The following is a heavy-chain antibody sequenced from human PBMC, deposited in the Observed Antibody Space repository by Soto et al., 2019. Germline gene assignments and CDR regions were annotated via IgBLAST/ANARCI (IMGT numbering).Heavy chain of an antibody. CDR3: AKDKMAARPRGYFDY. D-gene: IGHD6-6*01. J-gene: IGHJ4*01. CDR2: ISGSGGST. Sequence: EVQLLESGGGLVQPGGSLRLSCAASGFTFSSYAMSWVRQAPGKGLEWVSAISGSGGSTYYADSVKGRFTISRDKSKNTLYPQMNSLRAEDTAVYYCAKDKMAARPRGYFDYWGHGTLVTVSS. CDR1: GFTFSSYA. V-gene: IGHV3-23*01.